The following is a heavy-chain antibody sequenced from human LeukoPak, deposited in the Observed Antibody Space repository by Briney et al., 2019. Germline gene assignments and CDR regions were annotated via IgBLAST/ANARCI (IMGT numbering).Heavy chain of an antibody. CDR3: ASVVGATGDFDY. Sequence: ASVKVSCKASGYTFTSYDINWVRQATGQGLEWMGWMNPNSGNTGYAQKFQGRVTMTRNTSISTAYMELSSLRSEDTAVYYCASVVGATGDFDYWGQGTPVTVSS. CDR2: MNPNSGNT. CDR1: GYTFTSYD. D-gene: IGHD1-26*01. J-gene: IGHJ4*02. V-gene: IGHV1-8*01.